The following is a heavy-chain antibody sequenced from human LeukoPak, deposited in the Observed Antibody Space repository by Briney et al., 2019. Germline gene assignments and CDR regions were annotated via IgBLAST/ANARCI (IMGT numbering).Heavy chain of an antibody. Sequence: PGGSLKLSCVASGFTFTDHFMTWVRQAPGKGLEWVANIKQDGSDKYYVDSVKGRFTVSRDSAKNSLYLQMSSLRAEDTAVYYCAREARLPGVGDDAFDIWGQGTMVSVS. CDR3: AREARLPGVGDDAFDI. CDR2: IKQDGSDK. J-gene: IGHJ3*02. CDR1: GFTFTDHF. D-gene: IGHD3-16*01. V-gene: IGHV3-7*01.